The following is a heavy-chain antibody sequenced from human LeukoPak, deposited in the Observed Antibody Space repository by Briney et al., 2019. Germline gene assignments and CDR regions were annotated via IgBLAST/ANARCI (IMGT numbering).Heavy chain of an antibody. CDR3: ARNLLDAFDI. Sequence: GGSLRLSCAASGFTFSSYSMNWVRQAPGKGLEWVSSISSSSSYIYYADSVKGRFTISRDNAKNPLYLQMNSLRAEDTAVYYCARNLLDAFDIWGQGTMVTVSS. V-gene: IGHV3-21*01. CDR1: GFTFSSYS. CDR2: ISSSSSYI. J-gene: IGHJ3*02.